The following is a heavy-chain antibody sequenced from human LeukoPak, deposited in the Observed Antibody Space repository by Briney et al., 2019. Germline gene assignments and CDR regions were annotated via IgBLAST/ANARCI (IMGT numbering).Heavy chain of an antibody. J-gene: IGHJ4*02. CDR3: VRDHFYAFDY. Sequence: PGGSLRLSCAASGFSLSSFNMSWVRRAPGKGPEWISYITILSTTISYSDSVKGRFTISRDNAKNSLYLQMNSLRAEDTAVYYCVRDHFYAFDYWGQGTLVAVSS. D-gene: IGHD2/OR15-2a*01. CDR1: GFSLSSFN. V-gene: IGHV3-48*04. CDR2: ITILSTTI.